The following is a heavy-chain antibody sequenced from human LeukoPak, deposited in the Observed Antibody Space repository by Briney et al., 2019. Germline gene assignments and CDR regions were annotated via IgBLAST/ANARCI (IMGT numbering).Heavy chain of an antibody. J-gene: IGHJ4*02. D-gene: IGHD3-3*01. V-gene: IGHV3-30-3*01. Sequence: GGSLRLSCAASGFTFSSYAMHWVRQAPGKGLEWVAVISYDGSNKYYADSVKGRFTISRDNSKNTLYLQMNSLRAEDTAVYYCAREGGYDSVRYFFDYWGQGTLVTVSS. CDR3: AREGGYDSVRYFFDY. CDR2: ISYDGSNK. CDR1: GFTFSSYA.